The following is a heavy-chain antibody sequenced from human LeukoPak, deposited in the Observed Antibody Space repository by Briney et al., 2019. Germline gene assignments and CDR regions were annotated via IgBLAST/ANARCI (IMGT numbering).Heavy chain of an antibody. J-gene: IGHJ4*02. CDR2: ISAYNGNT. CDR3: ASSIAAAGTRYFDY. CDR1: GYTFTSYG. V-gene: IGHV1-18*01. D-gene: IGHD6-13*01. Sequence: ASVKLSCKASGYTFTSYGISWVRQAPGQGLEWMGGISAYNGNTNYAQQLQGRVTMTTDTSTSTAYMELRSLRSDDTAVYYCASSIAAAGTRYFDYWGQGTLVTVSS.